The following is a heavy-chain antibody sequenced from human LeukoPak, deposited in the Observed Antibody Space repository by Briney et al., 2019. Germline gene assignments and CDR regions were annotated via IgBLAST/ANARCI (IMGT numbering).Heavy chain of an antibody. V-gene: IGHV1-69*05. J-gene: IGHJ5*02. Sequence: GASVKVSCKASGGTFSSYAISWVRQAPGQGLEWMGGIIPIFGTANYAQKFQGRVTMTRNTSISTAYMELSSLRSEDTAVYYCARVYTAGGWFDPWGQGTLVTVSS. CDR1: GGTFSSYA. CDR2: IIPIFGTA. D-gene: IGHD3-16*01. CDR3: ARVYTAGGWFDP.